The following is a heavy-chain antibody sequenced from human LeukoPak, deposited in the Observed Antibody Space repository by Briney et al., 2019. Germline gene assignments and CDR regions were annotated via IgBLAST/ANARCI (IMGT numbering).Heavy chain of an antibody. J-gene: IGHJ4*02. CDR3: ATFPSGSWSAY. V-gene: IGHV3-73*01. D-gene: IGHD1-26*01. Sequence: GGSLRLSCAASGFTFSSYWMSWVRQAPGKGLEWVGHIRSKADSYATVYAASVKGRFTITRDDSENTAYLQMNSLKTEDTAVYYCATFPSGSWSAYWGQGTLVTVSS. CDR1: GFTFSSYW. CDR2: IRSKADSYAT.